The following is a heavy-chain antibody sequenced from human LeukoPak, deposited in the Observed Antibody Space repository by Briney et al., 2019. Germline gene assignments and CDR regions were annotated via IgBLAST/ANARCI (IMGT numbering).Heavy chain of an antibody. D-gene: IGHD3-10*01. CDR1: GFTFSSYA. CDR3: ARDLSGGGLDY. Sequence: SGGSLRLSCAASGFTFSSYAMHWVRQAPGKGLEYVSAISNSGVRIHYANSVKGSFSISRDNSKNTLYLQMGSLRTEDMAVYYCARDLSGGGLDYWGQGTLVTVSS. CDR2: ISNSGVRI. J-gene: IGHJ4*02. V-gene: IGHV3-64*01.